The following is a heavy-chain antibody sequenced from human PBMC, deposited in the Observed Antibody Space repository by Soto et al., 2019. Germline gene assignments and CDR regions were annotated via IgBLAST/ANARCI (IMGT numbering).Heavy chain of an antibody. D-gene: IGHD5-18*01. Sequence: GGSLRLSCAASGFTVSSNYMSWVRQAPGKGLEWVSVIYSGGSTYYADSVKGRFTISRDNSKNTLYLQMNSLRAEDTAVYYCARGPSSYGPNWFDPWGQGTLVTVSS. CDR3: ARGPSSYGPNWFDP. V-gene: IGHV3-66*01. J-gene: IGHJ5*02. CDR2: IYSGGST. CDR1: GFTVSSNY.